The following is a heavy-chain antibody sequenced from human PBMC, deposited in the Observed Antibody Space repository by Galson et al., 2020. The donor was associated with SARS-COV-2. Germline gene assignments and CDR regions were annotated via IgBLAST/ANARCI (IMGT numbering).Heavy chain of an antibody. CDR3: ARGRDYGDLSVDY. CDR2: ISSSGSTI. D-gene: IGHD4-17*01. V-gene: IGHV3-11*01. CDR1: GFTFSDYY. Sequence: TGGSLSLSCAASGFTFSDYYMSWIRQAPGKGLEWVSYISSSGSTIYYADSVKGRFTISRDNAKNSLYLQMNSLRAEDTAVYYCARGRDYGDLSVDYWGQGTLVTVSS. J-gene: IGHJ4*02.